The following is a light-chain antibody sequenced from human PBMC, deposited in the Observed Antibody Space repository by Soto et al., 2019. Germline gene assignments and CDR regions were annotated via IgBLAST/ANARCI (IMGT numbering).Light chain of an antibody. CDR3: QQLNSYPLT. J-gene: IGKJ4*01. CDR2: AAS. CDR1: QGISSY. V-gene: IGKV1-9*01. Sequence: IQLTQSPSSLSASIGDRVTITCRASQGISSYLAWYQQKPVKAPKLLIYAASTLQSGVPSRFSGSGSGTDFTLTISSLQPEDFATYYCQQLNSYPLTFGGGTKVEFK.